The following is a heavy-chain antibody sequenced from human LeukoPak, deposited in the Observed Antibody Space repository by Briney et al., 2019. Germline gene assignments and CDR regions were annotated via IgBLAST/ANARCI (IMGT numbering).Heavy chain of an antibody. CDR3: ARAHSSSWYYYYYYMDV. CDR2: INLSGST. Sequence: SETLSLTCTVSGGSISSYYWSWIRQPPGKGLGWIGEINLSGSTNYNPSLKSRVTISVDTSKNQFSLKLSSVTAADTAVYYCARAHSSSWYYYYYYMDVWGKGTTVTVSS. CDR1: GGSISSYY. D-gene: IGHD6-13*01. J-gene: IGHJ6*03. V-gene: IGHV4-34*01.